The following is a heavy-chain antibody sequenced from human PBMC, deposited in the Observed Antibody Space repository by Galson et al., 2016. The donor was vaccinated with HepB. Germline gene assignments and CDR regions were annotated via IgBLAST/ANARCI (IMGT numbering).Heavy chain of an antibody. Sequence: SETLSLTCTVAGDSISSSSYYWGWIRQPPGKGLEWIGSIYYSGTTYYNSSLKSRVTISVDMSKNQFSLRLSSVTAADTAVYYCATHEAYSSSSPAFYWGQGTRVTVSS. J-gene: IGHJ4*02. CDR1: GDSISSSSYY. D-gene: IGHD6-6*01. CDR2: IYYSGTT. V-gene: IGHV4-39*01. CDR3: ATHEAYSSSSPAFY.